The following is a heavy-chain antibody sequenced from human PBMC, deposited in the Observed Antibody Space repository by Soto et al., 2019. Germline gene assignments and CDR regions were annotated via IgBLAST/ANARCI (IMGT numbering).Heavy chain of an antibody. D-gene: IGHD2-15*01. V-gene: IGHV1-69*13. J-gene: IGHJ5*02. CDR2: IIPIFGTA. Sequence: ASVKVSCKASGGTFSSYAISWVRQAPGQGLEWMGGIIPIFGTANYAQKFQGRVTITADESTSTAYMELSSLRSEDTAVYYCARDRGCSGGSCYPLNWFDPWGQGTLVTVSS. CDR3: ARDRGCSGGSCYPLNWFDP. CDR1: GGTFSSYA.